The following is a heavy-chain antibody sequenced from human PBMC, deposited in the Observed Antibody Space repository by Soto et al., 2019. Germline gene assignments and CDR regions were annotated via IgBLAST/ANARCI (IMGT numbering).Heavy chain of an antibody. D-gene: IGHD5-12*01. V-gene: IGHV3-21*01. CDR1: GFTVGDYG. CDR2: IGGGGDI. CDR3: ARGGYPRY. J-gene: IGHJ4*02. Sequence: GSLRLSCVAFGFTVGDYGMNWVRQAPGKGLEWVSSIGGGGDIFYADSVKGRFTISRDDAKNSLSLQLNGLRVEDSGVYYCARGGYPRYWGQGALVTVSS.